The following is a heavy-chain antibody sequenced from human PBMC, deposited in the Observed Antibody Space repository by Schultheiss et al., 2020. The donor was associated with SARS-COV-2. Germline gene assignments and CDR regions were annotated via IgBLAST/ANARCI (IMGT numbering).Heavy chain of an antibody. V-gene: IGHV4-59*08. CDR1: GGSISSYY. J-gene: IGHJ3*02. Sequence: SETLSLTCTVSGGSISSYYWSWIRQHPGKGLEWVGYIYYSGSTYYNPSLKSRVTISVDTSKNQFSLKLSSVTAADTAVYYCARHEGSSGWSGPDAFDIWGQGTMVTVSS. CDR2: IYYSGST. CDR3: ARHEGSSGWSGPDAFDI. D-gene: IGHD6-19*01.